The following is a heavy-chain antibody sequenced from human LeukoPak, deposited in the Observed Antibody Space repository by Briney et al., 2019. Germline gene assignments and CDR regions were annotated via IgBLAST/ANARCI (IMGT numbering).Heavy chain of an antibody. J-gene: IGHJ3*02. D-gene: IGHD3-22*01. CDR1: GYTLTELS. V-gene: IGHV1-24*01. Sequence: GASVKVSCKVSGYTLTELSMHGVRQAPGKGRGWMGGFDPEDGETIYAQKFQGRVTMTEDTSTATAYMELSSLRSPDTAGYYCAVQRSYDSSGYYIAFDIRGQGTMVTVSS. CDR2: FDPEDGET. CDR3: AVQRSYDSSGYYIAFDI.